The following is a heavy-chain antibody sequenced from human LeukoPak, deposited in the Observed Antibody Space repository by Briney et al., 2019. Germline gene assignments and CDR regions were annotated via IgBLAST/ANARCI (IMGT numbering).Heavy chain of an antibody. CDR3: AKVTTPGYSSSWYWFDP. Sequence: GGSLRLSCAASGFTFSSYAMSWVRQAPGKGLEWVSAISGSGGSTYYADSVKGRFTISRDKSKNTLYLQMNSLRAEDTAVYYCAKVTTPGYSSSWYWFDPWGQGTLVTVSS. CDR1: GFTFSSYA. J-gene: IGHJ5*02. CDR2: ISGSGGST. D-gene: IGHD6-13*01. V-gene: IGHV3-23*01.